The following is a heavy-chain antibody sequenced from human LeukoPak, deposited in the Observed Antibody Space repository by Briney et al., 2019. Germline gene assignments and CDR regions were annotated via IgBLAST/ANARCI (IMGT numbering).Heavy chain of an antibody. CDR1: GFTFSSYG. CDR3: ARDFLGVRGVPFDY. J-gene: IGHJ4*02. V-gene: IGHV3-33*01. D-gene: IGHD3-10*01. CDR2: IWYDGSSK. Sequence: GRSLRLSCAASGFTFSSYGMHWVRQAPGKGLEWVAVIWYDGSSKYYADSVKGRFTISRDNSKNTLYLQMNSLRAEDTAVYYCARDFLGVRGVPFDYWGQGTLVTVSS.